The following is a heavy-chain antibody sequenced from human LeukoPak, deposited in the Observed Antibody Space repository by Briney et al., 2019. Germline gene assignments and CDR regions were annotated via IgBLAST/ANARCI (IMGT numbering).Heavy chain of an antibody. Sequence: GGSLRLSCAASGFTFSSYWMSWVRQAPGKGLEWVANIKQDGSEKYYVDSVKGRFTISRDNAKNSLYLQMNSLRAEDTALYHCARVDHYDFWSGYQDWGQGTLVTVSS. CDR2: IKQDGSEK. J-gene: IGHJ4*02. D-gene: IGHD3-3*01. V-gene: IGHV3-7*03. CDR1: GFTFSSYW. CDR3: ARVDHYDFWSGYQD.